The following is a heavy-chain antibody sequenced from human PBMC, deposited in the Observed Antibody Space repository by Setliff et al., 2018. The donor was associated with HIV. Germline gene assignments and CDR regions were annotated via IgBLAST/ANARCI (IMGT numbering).Heavy chain of an antibody. D-gene: IGHD1-1*01. CDR2: ISYSGNT. CDR1: GGSISNRY. Sequence: SETLSLTCTVSGGSISNRYWSWIRQPPGKELEWVGSISYSGNTDQNPSLKSRVTISQDTSNNQFSLKLSSVTAADTAVYYCARVHWNDRDYWGQGTLVTVSS. CDR3: ARVHWNDRDY. V-gene: IGHV4-59*11. J-gene: IGHJ4*02.